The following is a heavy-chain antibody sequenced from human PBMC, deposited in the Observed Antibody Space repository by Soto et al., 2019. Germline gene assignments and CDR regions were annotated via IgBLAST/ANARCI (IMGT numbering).Heavy chain of an antibody. D-gene: IGHD6-6*01. J-gene: IGHJ5*02. CDR3: ARERPDGARLDP. Sequence: SETLSLTCTVSGGSISSGGYYWSWIRQHPGKGLEWIGYIYYSGSTYYNPSPKSRVTISVDTSKNQFSLKLSSVTAADTAVYYCARERPDGARLDPWGQGTLVTVSS. V-gene: IGHV4-31*03. CDR2: IYYSGST. CDR1: GGSISSGGYY.